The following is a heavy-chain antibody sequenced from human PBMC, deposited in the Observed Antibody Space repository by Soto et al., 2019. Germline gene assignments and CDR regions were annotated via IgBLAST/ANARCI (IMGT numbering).Heavy chain of an antibody. CDR1: GFTFINYA. V-gene: IGHV3-30-3*01. D-gene: IGHD1-1*01. CDR3: ARGKNGYYFDY. Sequence: QVQLVESGGGVVQPGRSLRLSCAASGFTFINYAMHWVRQAPGKGLEWVAVIAYDGSNKYYADSVKGRFTISRDNSKNPLYLQMNSLRAEDTAVYYCARGKNGYYFDYWGQGTLVTVSS. CDR2: IAYDGSNK. J-gene: IGHJ4*02.